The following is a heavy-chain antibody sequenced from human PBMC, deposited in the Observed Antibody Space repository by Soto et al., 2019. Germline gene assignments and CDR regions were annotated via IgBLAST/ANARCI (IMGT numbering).Heavy chain of an antibody. CDR2: IRDKANNFAT. J-gene: IGHJ3*02. V-gene: IGHV3-73*01. Sequence: EAQLAESGGGLVQPGGSLKLSCAASGFTFSASAVHWVRQASGKGLEWVGRIRDKANNFATAYAASVTGRFTISRDDSENTAYLEMNSLKTEDTAVYYCTRLDDGFYIWGQGTMVTVSS. CDR1: GFTFSASA. D-gene: IGHD1-1*01. CDR3: TRLDDGFYI.